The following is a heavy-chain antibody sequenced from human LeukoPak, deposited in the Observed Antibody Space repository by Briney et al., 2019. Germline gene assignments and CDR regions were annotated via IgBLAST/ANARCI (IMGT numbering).Heavy chain of an antibody. CDR1: GFTFSSYA. Sequence: PGRSLRLSCAASGFTFSSYAMHWVRQAPGKGLEWVAVISYDGGNKYYADSVKGRFTISRDNSKNTLYLQMNSLRAEDTAVYYCARDRDSSGLNWGQGTLVTVSS. CDR2: ISYDGGNK. CDR3: ARDRDSSGLN. D-gene: IGHD6-19*01. V-gene: IGHV3-30*04. J-gene: IGHJ4*02.